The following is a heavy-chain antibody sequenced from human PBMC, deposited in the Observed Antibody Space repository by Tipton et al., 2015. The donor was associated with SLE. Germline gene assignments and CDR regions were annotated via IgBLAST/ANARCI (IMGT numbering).Heavy chain of an antibody. V-gene: IGHV4-39*01. CDR1: GGSISISSYY. CDR2: IYFSGST. CDR3: ARQANPTSYYYFGMDV. Sequence: TLSLTCTVSGGSISISSYYWGWIRQPPGKGLEWIGSIYFSGSTHYNPSLKSRVTMSVDTSKNQFSLKLHSVTAADTAVYYCARQANPTSYYYFGMDVWGQGTTVTVSS. J-gene: IGHJ6*02.